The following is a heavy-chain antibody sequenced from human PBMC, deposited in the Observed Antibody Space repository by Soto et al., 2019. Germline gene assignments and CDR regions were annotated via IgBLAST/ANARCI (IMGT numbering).Heavy chain of an antibody. CDR3: AKDITFDSSAYNY. CDR1: GFTFSSYG. Sequence: EVQLLESGGGLVQPGGSLRLSCTASGFTFSSYGMSWVRQAPGKGLEWVSSISGDGTSTYYVDSVKGRCTISRDNAKHTRSLQMNTLRTEDTAVYYCAKDITFDSSAYNYWGQRSLVTVSS. CDR2: ISGDGTST. D-gene: IGHD3-22*01. J-gene: IGHJ4*02. V-gene: IGHV3-23*01.